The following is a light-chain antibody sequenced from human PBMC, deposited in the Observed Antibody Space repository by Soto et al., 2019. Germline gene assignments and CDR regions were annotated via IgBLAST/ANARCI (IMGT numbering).Light chain of an antibody. Sequence: QSALTQPASVSGSPGQSITISCTGTSSDVGGYNYVSWYQQHPGKAPKLMIYEVSNRPSGVSNRFSGSKSGNTASLTISGLQAEDEGDYYCSSYTSRSTLDYVFGSGTKLTVL. J-gene: IGLJ1*01. V-gene: IGLV2-14*01. CDR1: SSDVGGYNY. CDR3: SSYTSRSTLDYV. CDR2: EVS.